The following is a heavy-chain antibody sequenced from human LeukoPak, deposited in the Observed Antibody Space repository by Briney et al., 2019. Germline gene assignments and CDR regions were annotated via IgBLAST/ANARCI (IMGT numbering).Heavy chain of an antibody. CDR3: ATDQDHGYFRQ. D-gene: IGHD3-22*01. J-gene: IGHJ1*01. CDR1: GFTFSNYN. CDR2: ITLSTTTI. Sequence: GGSLRLSCAASGFTFSNYNMNWVRQAPGKGLEWVSYITLSTTTIYYADSVKGRFTISRDNAKNTLYLDMNSLRAEDTAVFYCATDQDHGYFRQWGQGTLVIVSS. V-gene: IGHV3-48*01.